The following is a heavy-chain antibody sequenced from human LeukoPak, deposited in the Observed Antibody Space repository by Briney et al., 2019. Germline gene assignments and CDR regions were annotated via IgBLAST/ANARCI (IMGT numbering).Heavy chain of an antibody. V-gene: IGHV3-23*01. Sequence: GGSLRLSCAASGFTFSSYAMSWVRQAPGKGLEWVSAISGSGGSTYYADSVKGRFTISRDNSKNTLYLQMNSLRAEDTAVYYCAKDERTTPWVNDAFDIWGQGTMVTVSS. D-gene: IGHD2-15*01. J-gene: IGHJ3*02. CDR2: ISGSGGST. CDR3: AKDERTTPWVNDAFDI. CDR1: GFTFSSYA.